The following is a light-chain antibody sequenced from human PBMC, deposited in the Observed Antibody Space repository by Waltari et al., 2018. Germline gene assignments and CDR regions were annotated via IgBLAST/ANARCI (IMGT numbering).Light chain of an antibody. CDR3: QQFGSTPAIT. CDR2: GAS. CDR1: LNVISSY. J-gene: IGKJ5*01. Sequence: EIVLTQSPGTLSLSPGARATLSCRASLNVISSYLTWYQQKRGQAPRLLIYGASTRATGIPDRLSGSGSGTEFTLTISRLEPEDFALYYGQQFGSTPAITFGQGTRLEIK. V-gene: IGKV3-20*01.